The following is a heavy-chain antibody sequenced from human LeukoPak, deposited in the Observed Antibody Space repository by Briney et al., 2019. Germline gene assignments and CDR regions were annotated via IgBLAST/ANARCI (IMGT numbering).Heavy chain of an antibody. CDR1: GFSFIGSP. CDR3: TRVNPSSDSYYDAFDI. CDR2: VRSKDNNYAT. Sequence: PGGSLRLSCAASGFSFIGSPMHWVRQPSGKGLEWVGRVRSKDNNYATTYTASVKGRFTISRDDSKNTAYLQMNSLEIEDTAVYYRTRVNPSSDSYYDAFDILGQGTLVTVSS. V-gene: IGHV3-73*01. D-gene: IGHD1-26*01. J-gene: IGHJ3*02.